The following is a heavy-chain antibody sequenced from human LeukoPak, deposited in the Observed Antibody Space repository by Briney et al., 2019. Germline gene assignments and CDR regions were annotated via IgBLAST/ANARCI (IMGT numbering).Heavy chain of an antibody. CDR3: ARDGESIAAASYYYYYYMDV. D-gene: IGHD6-13*01. J-gene: IGHJ6*03. CDR1: GFTFSSYS. CDR2: ISSSSSYI. V-gene: IGHV3-21*01. Sequence: GGSLRLSCAASGFTFSSYSMNGVRQAPGKGREGVSSISSSSSYIYYADSVKGRFTISRDNARNSLYLQMNSLRAEDTAVYYCARDGESIAAASYYYYYYMDVWGKGTTVTVSS.